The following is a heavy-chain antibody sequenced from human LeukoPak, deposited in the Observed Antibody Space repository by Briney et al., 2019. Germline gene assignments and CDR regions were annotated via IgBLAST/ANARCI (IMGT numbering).Heavy chain of an antibody. J-gene: IGHJ4*02. CDR2: INWNGGST. CDR3: ARDRYCSSTSCLPDY. V-gene: IGHV3-20*04. CDR1: GFTFDDYG. Sequence: GGSLRLSCAASGFTFDDYGMSWVRQAPGKGLEWVSGINWNGGSTGYADSVKGRFTISRDNAKNSLYPQMNSLRAEDTALYYCARDRYCSSTSCLPDYWGQGTLVTVSS. D-gene: IGHD2-2*01.